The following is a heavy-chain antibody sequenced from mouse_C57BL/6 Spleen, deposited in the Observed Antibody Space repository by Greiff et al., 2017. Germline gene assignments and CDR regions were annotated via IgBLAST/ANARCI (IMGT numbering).Heavy chain of an antibody. CDR3: ARSDDGYDY. CDR1: GYTFTSYW. J-gene: IGHJ2*01. V-gene: IGHV1-69*01. CDR2: IDPSDSYT. Sequence: QVQLKQPGAELVMPGASVKLSCKASGYTFTSYWMHWVKQRPGQGLEWIGEIDPSDSYTNYNQKFKGKSTLTVDKSSSTAYMQLSSLPSEDSAVXYCARSDDGYDYWGQGTTLTVSS. D-gene: IGHD2-3*01.